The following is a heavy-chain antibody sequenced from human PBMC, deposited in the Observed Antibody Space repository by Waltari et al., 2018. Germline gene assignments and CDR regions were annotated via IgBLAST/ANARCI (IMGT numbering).Heavy chain of an antibody. Sequence: QVQLVQSGAEVKKPGASVKVSCKASGYIFSSYTIHCVRQAPGQRLEWMGWINAGNGNTKYSQKFQGRVTIARDTSASTAYMELSSLRSEDTAVYYCARSNEGYSGYEPHFDYWGQGTLVTVSS. V-gene: IGHV1-3*01. CDR3: ARSNEGYSGYEPHFDY. CDR1: GYIFSSYT. D-gene: IGHD5-12*01. CDR2: INAGNGNT. J-gene: IGHJ4*02.